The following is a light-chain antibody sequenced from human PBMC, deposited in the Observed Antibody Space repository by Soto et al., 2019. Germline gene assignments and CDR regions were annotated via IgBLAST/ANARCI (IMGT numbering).Light chain of an antibody. CDR2: GAS. V-gene: IGKV3-20*01. Sequence: EIVLTQSPGTLSLSPGERATLSCRASQSVSSSFLAWYQQKPGQAPRLLIYGASNRATGIPDWFSGSGSGTDFTLTISRLEPEDFAVYYYQQYVTSPWAFGQGTKVAIE. J-gene: IGKJ1*01. CDR1: QSVSSSF. CDR3: QQYVTSPWA.